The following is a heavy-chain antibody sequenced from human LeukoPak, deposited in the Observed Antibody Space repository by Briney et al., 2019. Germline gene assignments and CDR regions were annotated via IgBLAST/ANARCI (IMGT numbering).Heavy chain of an antibody. J-gene: IGHJ4*02. Sequence: SETLSLTCDVSGGSIDSTNWWNWVRQPPGKGLEWIGEIHHDGRINYNPSLKSRGTLSVDKSKNQFSLRLNSVTAADTATYYCARSHDHLWGNYPDYWGQGTLVTVSS. D-gene: IGHD3-16*02. CDR3: ARSHDHLWGNYPDY. V-gene: IGHV4/OR15-8*01. CDR2: IHHDGRI. CDR1: GGSIDSTNW.